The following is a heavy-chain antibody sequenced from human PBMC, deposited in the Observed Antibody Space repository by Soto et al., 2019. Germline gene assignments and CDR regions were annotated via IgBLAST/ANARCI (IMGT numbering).Heavy chain of an antibody. Sequence: SETLSLTCTVSGGSISGSSYYWGWIRQPPGKGLECIGSVHYSGSTDYNPSLKSRVTISVDTSKNQFSLKLTSVTAADTAVYFCASFSGANYGDYGAGINYWGQGTLVTVSS. V-gene: IGHV4-39*01. D-gene: IGHD4-17*01. CDR2: VHYSGST. J-gene: IGHJ4*02. CDR3: ASFSGANYGDYGAGINY. CDR1: GGSISGSSYY.